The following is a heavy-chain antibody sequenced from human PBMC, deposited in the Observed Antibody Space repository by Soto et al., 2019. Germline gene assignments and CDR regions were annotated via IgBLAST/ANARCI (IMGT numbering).Heavy chain of an antibody. V-gene: IGHV1-69*06. CDR3: ARDCTSCYTGAFDI. CDR2: IIPIFGTA. D-gene: IGHD2-2*02. CDR1: GGTFSSYA. Sequence: QVQLVQSGAEVKKPGSSVKVSCKASGGTFSSYAISWVRQAPGQGLEWMGGIIPIFGTANYAQKFQGRVTITADKYTSTGYVELSNLRSEDTAVYYGARDCTSCYTGAFDIWGQGTMVTVSS. J-gene: IGHJ3*02.